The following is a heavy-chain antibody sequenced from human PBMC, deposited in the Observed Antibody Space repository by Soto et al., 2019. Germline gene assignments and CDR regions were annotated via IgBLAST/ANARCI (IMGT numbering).Heavy chain of an antibody. CDR2: INQSGAT. CDR3: ASGYYYASGSSFPY. D-gene: IGHD3-10*01. V-gene: IGHV4-34*01. CDR1: TGSFSKYY. J-gene: IGHJ4*02. Sequence: SATLSLPCAVYTGSFSKYYWNWIRQSPGKGLEWIGEINQSGATNYNPSLKSRVTISVDTSKNQFSLKLKSLTAADTAVYYCASGYYYASGSSFPYWGKGTLVTVSS.